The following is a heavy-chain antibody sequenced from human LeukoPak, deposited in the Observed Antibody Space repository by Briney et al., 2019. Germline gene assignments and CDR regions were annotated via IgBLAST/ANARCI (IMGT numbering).Heavy chain of an antibody. J-gene: IGHJ4*02. CDR3: ARGARVAPFDY. CDR2: IYYSGST. V-gene: IGHV4-59*01. CDR1: GGSISSYY. Sequence: SETLSLTCTVSGGSISSYYWSWVRQPPGKGLEWIGYIYYSGSTNYNPSLKSRVTISVDTSKNQFSLKLSSVTAADTAVYYCARGARVAPFDYWGQGTLVTVSS. D-gene: IGHD2-15*01.